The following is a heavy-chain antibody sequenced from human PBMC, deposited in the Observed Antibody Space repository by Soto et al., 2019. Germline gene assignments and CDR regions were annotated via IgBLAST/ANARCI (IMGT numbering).Heavy chain of an antibody. CDR3: ASHYSSGWYYYYYGMDV. V-gene: IGHV1-69*13. CDR2: IIPIFGTA. Sequence: SVKVSCKASGGTFSSYSVSWVRQAPGQGLEWMGGIIPIFGTANYAQKFQGRVTITADESTSTAYMELSSLRSEDTAVYYCASHYSSGWYYYYYGMDVWGQGTTVTVSS. D-gene: IGHD6-19*01. CDR1: GGTFSSYS. J-gene: IGHJ6*02.